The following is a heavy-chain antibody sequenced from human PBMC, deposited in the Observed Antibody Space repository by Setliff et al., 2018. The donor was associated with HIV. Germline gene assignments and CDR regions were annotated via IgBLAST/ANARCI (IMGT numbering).Heavy chain of an antibody. Sequence: ASVKVSCKASGYTLSHYFMHWVRQAPGQGLEWMGTINPDVGTTIYAQKFQGRVTMTSDTSTSTVYMELSSLRSDDTAMYYYVTGSAARPFDYWGQGTLVTVSS. CDR2: INPDVGTT. J-gene: IGHJ4*02. V-gene: IGHV1-46*01. CDR1: GYTLSHYF. D-gene: IGHD6-6*01. CDR3: VTGSAARPFDY.